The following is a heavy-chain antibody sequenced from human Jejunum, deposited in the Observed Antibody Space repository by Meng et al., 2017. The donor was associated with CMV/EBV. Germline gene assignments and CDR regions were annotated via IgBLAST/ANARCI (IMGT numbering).Heavy chain of an antibody. CDR3: ARLFYSTSVGRCYYGLDD. CDR1: SSYA. V-gene: IGHV1-69*10. J-gene: IGHJ6*02. D-gene: IGHD6-13*01. CDR2: VTPIVGMT. Sequence: SSYAITWVRQAPGQGLEWMGGVTPIVGMTNYAQKFQGRVTITAGKSTTTAYMELSSLRSEDTAVYYCARLFYSTSVGRCYYGLDDWGHGTTVTVSS.